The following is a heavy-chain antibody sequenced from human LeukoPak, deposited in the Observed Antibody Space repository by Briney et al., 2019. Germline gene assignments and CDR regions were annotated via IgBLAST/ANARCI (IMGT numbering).Heavy chain of an antibody. D-gene: IGHD3-22*01. CDR2: ISGSGGST. V-gene: IGHV3-23*01. CDR3: AKEGGEYYDSSGSPPIDY. Sequence: GGSRRLSCAASGFTVSSYAMSWVRQAPGKGLEWVSAISGSGGSTYYADSVKGRFTISRDNSKNTLYLQMNSLRAEDTAVYYCAKEGGEYYDSSGSPPIDYWGQGTLVTVSS. J-gene: IGHJ4*02. CDR1: GFTVSSYA.